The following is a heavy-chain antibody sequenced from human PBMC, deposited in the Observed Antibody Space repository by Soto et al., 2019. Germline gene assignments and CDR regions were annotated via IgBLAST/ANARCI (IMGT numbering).Heavy chain of an antibody. D-gene: IGHD4-17*01. J-gene: IGHJ4*02. CDR1: GFTFTNSW. V-gene: IGHV3-7*02. CDR2: IKQDGSER. CDR3: AYGDYFDY. Sequence: EVQLVESGGGLVQPGGSLRLSCAASGFTFTNSWMSWVRQAPGTGLEWVANIKQDGSERYYLDSVKGRFTIFRDNADNSLYLQMNNLRAEDTALYYCAYGDYFDYWGQGTMVPVSS.